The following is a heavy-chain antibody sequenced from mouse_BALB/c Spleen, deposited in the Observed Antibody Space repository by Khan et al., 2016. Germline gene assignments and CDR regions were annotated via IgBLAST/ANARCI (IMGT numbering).Heavy chain of an antibody. CDR1: GFTFTDYY. V-gene: IGHV7-3*02. CDR3: ARDGDDLWYFDV. J-gene: IGHJ1*01. CDR2: SRPKAKGYTT. D-gene: IGHD2-13*01. Sequence: EVELVEPGGGLVQPGDSLRLSCATSGFTFTDYYISWVRQPPGKALEWLGFSRPKAKGYTTESSASVKGRFTISRDNSQNILYLQMNNLRAKDSATYYCARDGDDLWYFDVWGAGTTVTVSS.